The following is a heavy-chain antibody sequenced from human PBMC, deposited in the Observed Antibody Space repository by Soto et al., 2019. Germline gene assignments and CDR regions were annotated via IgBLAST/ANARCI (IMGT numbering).Heavy chain of an antibody. CDR3: VTGNHGYAYY. D-gene: IGHD1-1*01. V-gene: IGHV5-51*01. CDR1: RYSFTSSW. CDR2: IYPGDSDT. J-gene: IGHJ4*02. Sequence: LNISCKGSRYSFTSSWIGWVRQMPGKGLDWMGIIYPGDSDTRYGPSFQGQVTISADKSVSTAYLQWSTLKASDTAMYYCVTGNHGYAYYWGQGTLVTVSS.